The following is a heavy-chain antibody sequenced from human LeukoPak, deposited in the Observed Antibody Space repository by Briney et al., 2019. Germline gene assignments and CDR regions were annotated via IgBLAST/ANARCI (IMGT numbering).Heavy chain of an antibody. D-gene: IGHD3-22*01. CDR1: GYTFTSYG. CDR2: ISAYNGNT. Sequence: ASVKVSCKASGYTFTSYGISWVRQAPGQGLEWMGWISAYNGNTNYAQKLQGRVTMTTDTSTSTAYMELRSLRSDDTAVYYCARFYDSSGYYTPYFDYWGQGTLVTVSS. J-gene: IGHJ4*02. CDR3: ARFYDSSGYYTPYFDY. V-gene: IGHV1-18*01.